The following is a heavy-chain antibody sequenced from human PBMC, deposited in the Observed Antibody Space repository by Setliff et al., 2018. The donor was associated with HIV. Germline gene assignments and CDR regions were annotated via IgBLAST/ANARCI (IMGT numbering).Heavy chain of an antibody. D-gene: IGHD5-18*01. CDR3: ARDKGYSYGTYGAFDI. CDR1: GGSISSSNW. CDR2: IYHSGST. J-gene: IGHJ3*02. V-gene: IGHV4-4*02. Sequence: SETLSLTCAVSGGSISSSNWWSWVRQPPGKGLEWIGEIYHSGSTNYNPSLKSRVTISVDKSKNQFSLKPKSVTAADTAVFYCARDKGYSYGTYGAFDIWGQGTMVTVSS.